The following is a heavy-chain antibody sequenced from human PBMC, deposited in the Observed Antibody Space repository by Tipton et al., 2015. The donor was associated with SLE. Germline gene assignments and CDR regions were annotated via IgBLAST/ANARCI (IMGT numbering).Heavy chain of an antibody. D-gene: IGHD3-10*01. J-gene: IGHJ4*02. CDR1: SGSVSSGSYY. V-gene: IGHV4-61*01. CDR2: IYYSGTT. Sequence: TLSLTCTVSSGSVSSGSYYWSWIRQPPGKGLEWIGYIYYSGTTNFNPSLKTRVTMSVDTSKNQFSLKLTSVTAADTSVYYCARGLWFGELSGAPLPDYWGQGTLVTVSS. CDR3: ARGLWFGELSGAPLPDY.